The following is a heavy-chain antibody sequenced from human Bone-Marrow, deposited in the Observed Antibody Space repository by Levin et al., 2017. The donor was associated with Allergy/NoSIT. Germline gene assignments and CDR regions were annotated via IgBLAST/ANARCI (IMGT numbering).Heavy chain of an antibody. V-gene: IGHV3-33*01. CDR3: ARDTGGKWELLRWNWDYYYGMDV. J-gene: IGHJ6*02. Sequence: GESLKISCAASGFTFSSYGMHWVRQAPGKGLEWVAVIWYDGSNKYYADSVKGRFTISRDNSKNTLYLQMNSLRAEDTAVYYCARDTGGKWELLRWNWDYYYGMDVWGQGTTVTVSS. CDR2: IWYDGSNK. CDR1: GFTFSSYG. D-gene: IGHD1-26*01.